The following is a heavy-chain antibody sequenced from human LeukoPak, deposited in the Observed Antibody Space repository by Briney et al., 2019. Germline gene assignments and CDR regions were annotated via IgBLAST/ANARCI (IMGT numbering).Heavy chain of an antibody. CDR3: ARDQGYRYGYGDFDY. V-gene: IGHV1-69*01. Sequence: SVKVSCKASGGTFRSYAISWVRQAPGQGLGWMGGIIPIFGTANYAQKFQGRVTIPADESTSTAYMELSSLRPEDTAVYYCARDQGYRYGYGDFDYWGQGTLVTVSS. CDR1: GGTFRSYA. D-gene: IGHD5-18*01. J-gene: IGHJ4*02. CDR2: IIPIFGTA.